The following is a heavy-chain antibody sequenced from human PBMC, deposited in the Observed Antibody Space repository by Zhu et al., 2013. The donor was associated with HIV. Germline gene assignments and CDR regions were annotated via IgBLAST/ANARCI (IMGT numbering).Heavy chain of an antibody. CDR2: IIPIFGTA. CDR3: AREGGDCTNGVCYSNWFDP. V-gene: IGHV1-69*01. CDR1: GGTFSSYA. D-gene: IGHD2-8*01. Sequence: QVQLVQSGAEVKKPGSSVKVSCKASGGTFSSYAISWVRQAPGQGLEWMGGIIPIFGTANYAQKFQGRVTITADESTSTAYMELSSLRSEDTAVYYCAREGGDCTNGVCYSNWFDPWGQGTLVTVSS. J-gene: IGHJ5*02.